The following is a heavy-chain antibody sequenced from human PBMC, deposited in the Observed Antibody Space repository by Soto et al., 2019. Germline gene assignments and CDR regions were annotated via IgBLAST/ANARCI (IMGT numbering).Heavy chain of an antibody. CDR1: GFTVSSYA. CDR2: ISGGGGST. CDR3: AKVLSSNWEFDY. J-gene: IGHJ4*02. D-gene: IGHD1-1*01. V-gene: IGHV3-23*01. Sequence: EVQLLESGGGLVQPGGSLRLSCAASGFTVSSYAMNWVRQAPGKGLEWVSTISGGGGSTYYADSVRGRFIISRDNSKNTVYLQMNSLRAEDTALYYCAKVLSSNWEFDYWGQGTLVIVSS.